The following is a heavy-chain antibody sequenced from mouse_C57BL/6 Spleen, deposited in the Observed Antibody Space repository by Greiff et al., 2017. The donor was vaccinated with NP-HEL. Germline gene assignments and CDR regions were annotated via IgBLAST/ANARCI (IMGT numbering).Heavy chain of an antibody. J-gene: IGHJ3*01. CDR2: ISSGSSTI. D-gene: IGHD1-1*01. Sequence: EVNVVESGGGLVKPGGSLKLSCAASGFTFSDYGMHWVRQAPEKGLEWVAYISSGSSTIYYADTVKGRFTISRDNAKNTLFLQMTSLRSEDTAMYYCARDYGSGFAYWGQGTLVTVSA. CDR3: ARDYGSGFAY. CDR1: GFTFSDYG. V-gene: IGHV5-17*01.